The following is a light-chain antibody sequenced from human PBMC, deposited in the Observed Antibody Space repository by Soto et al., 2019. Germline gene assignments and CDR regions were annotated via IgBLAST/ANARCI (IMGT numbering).Light chain of an antibody. CDR1: QTISSY. CDR3: QQRRNWPQT. J-gene: IGKJ1*01. Sequence: EILLTQSPATLSLSPGERATLSCRASQTISSYLAWYQQKPGQAPRLLIYDASNRATGVPTRFSGSGSGTDFTLPISSLEPEDFAVYYCQQRRNWPQTFGQGTKVEIK. V-gene: IGKV3-11*01. CDR2: DAS.